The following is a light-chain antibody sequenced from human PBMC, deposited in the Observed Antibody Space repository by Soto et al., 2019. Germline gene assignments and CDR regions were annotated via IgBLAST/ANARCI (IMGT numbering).Light chain of an antibody. J-gene: IGKJ4*01. CDR2: AAS. CDR3: QQLNSYPLT. V-gene: IGKV1-9*01. Sequence: DIQLTQSPSFLSASVGDRVTITCRASQGISSYLAWYQQKPGKAPRLLIYAASTLQSGVPSRFSGSGFGREFTLTTSSLQPEDFATYYCQQLNSYPLTFGGGTKVEIK. CDR1: QGISSY.